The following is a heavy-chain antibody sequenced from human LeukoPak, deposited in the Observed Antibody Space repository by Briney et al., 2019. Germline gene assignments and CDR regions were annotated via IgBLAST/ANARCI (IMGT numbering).Heavy chain of an antibody. CDR3: ARAIAVAGIGRYYYYYYMDV. CDR2: IIPFFGTA. J-gene: IGHJ6*03. CDR1: GGIFNNYA. D-gene: IGHD6-19*01. Sequence: SVKVSCKASGGIFNNYAFSWVRQAPGQGLEWMGVIIPFFGTANYAQKFQGRVTMTRDTSISTAYMELSRLRSDDTAVYYCARAIAVAGIGRYYYYYYMDVWGKGTTVTVSS. V-gene: IGHV1-69*05.